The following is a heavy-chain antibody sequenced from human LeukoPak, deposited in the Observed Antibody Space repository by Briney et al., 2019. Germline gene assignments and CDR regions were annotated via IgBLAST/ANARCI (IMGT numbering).Heavy chain of an antibody. CDR2: MSNDGDNK. J-gene: IGHJ6*02. Sequence: GGSLRLSCEASGFSFSSHGMHWVRQAPGKGLEWLALMSNDGDNKDYADSVKGRFTISRDNSKNTLYLQMNSLTTEDTALYYCAKDPSSGWYRWSMDVWGQGTTVTVSS. V-gene: IGHV3-30*18. CDR3: AKDPSSGWYRWSMDV. CDR1: GFSFSSHG. D-gene: IGHD6-19*01.